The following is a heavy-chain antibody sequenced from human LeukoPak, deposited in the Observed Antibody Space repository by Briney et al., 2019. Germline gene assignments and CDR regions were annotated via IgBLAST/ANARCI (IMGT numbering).Heavy chain of an antibody. CDR1: GYTLTNYY. CDR3: ARDRTGYYYDSSGYYFDAFDI. D-gene: IGHD3-22*01. Sequence: ASVKVSCKASGYTLTNYYMHWVRQAPGQGLEWMGIINPSGGSTSYAQKFQGRVTMTRDTSTTTVYMELSSLRSEDTAVYSCARDRTGYYYDSSGYYFDAFDIWGQGTMVTVSS. CDR2: INPSGGST. V-gene: IGHV1-46*03. J-gene: IGHJ3*02.